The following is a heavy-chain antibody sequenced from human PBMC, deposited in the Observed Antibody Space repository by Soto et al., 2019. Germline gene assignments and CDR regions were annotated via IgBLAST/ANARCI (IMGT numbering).Heavy chain of an antibody. CDR3: ARDRYDYIWGTYRSNWHFDL. CDR2: IYSGGST. J-gene: IGHJ2*01. D-gene: IGHD3-16*02. V-gene: IGHV3-53*04. CDR1: GFTVSSNY. Sequence: GGSLRLSCAASGFTVSSNYMSWVRQAPGKGLEWVSVIYSGGSTYYADSVKGRFTLSRHNSNNTIYLQMNSLRPEDTAVYYCARDRYDYIWGTYRSNWHFDLWGRGTLVTVSS.